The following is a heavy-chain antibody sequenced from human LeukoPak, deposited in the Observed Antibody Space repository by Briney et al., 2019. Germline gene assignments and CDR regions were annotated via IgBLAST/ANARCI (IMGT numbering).Heavy chain of an antibody. J-gene: IGHJ4*02. CDR1: GFTFSSYA. V-gene: IGHV3-23*01. CDR2: ISGSGGST. CDR3: AKDLCQNIVVVPAAKDY. Sequence: GGSLRLSCAASGFTFSSYAMSWVGQAPGKGLEWVAAISGSGGSTYYADSVKGRFTISRDNSKNTLYLQMNSLRAEDTAVYYCAKDLCQNIVVVPAAKDYWGQGTLVTVSS. D-gene: IGHD2-2*01.